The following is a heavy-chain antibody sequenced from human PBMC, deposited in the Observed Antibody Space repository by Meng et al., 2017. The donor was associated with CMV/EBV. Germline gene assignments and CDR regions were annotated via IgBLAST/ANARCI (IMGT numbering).Heavy chain of an antibody. Sequence: ASVKVSCKASGYTFTSYYMRWVRQAPGQGLEWMGIINPSGGSTSYAQKFQGRVTMTRDTSTSTVYMELSSLRSEDTAVYYCARGDIVVVPAAIRKSFDPRGQGTLVTVSS. V-gene: IGHV1-46*01. CDR1: GYTFTSYY. CDR3: ARGDIVVVPAAIRKSFDP. CDR2: INPSGGST. J-gene: IGHJ5*02. D-gene: IGHD2-2*01.